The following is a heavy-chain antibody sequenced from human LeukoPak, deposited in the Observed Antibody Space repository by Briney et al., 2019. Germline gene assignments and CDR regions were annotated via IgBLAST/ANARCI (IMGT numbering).Heavy chain of an antibody. Sequence: SETLSLTCSVSGXSISSLYWSWIRQPPGKGLEWIGYIYYTGSTNYNPSLKSRVTMFVDMSKNQFSLRLSSVTAADTAVYYCARHRAYSSSSPFDYWGQGILVTVSS. CDR1: GXSISSLY. CDR2: IYYTGST. J-gene: IGHJ4*02. D-gene: IGHD6-6*01. V-gene: IGHV4-59*08. CDR3: ARHRAYSSSSPFDY.